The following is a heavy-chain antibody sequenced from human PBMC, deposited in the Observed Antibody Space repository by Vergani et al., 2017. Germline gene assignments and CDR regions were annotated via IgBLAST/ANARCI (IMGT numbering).Heavy chain of an antibody. CDR2: IIPIFGTA. V-gene: IGHV1-69*01. CDR3: ARDYRGTYYYDSSGYFGY. CDR1: GGTFSSYA. Sequence: QVQLVQSGAEVKKPGSSVKVSCKASGGTFSSYAISWVRQAPGQGLEWMGGIIPIFGTANYAQKFQGRVTITADESTSTAYMELGSLRSEDTAVYYCARDYRGTYYYDSSGYFGYWGQGTLVTVSS. D-gene: IGHD3-22*01. J-gene: IGHJ4*02.